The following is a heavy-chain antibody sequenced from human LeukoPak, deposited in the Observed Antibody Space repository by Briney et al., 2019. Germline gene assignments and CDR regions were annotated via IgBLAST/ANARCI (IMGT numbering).Heavy chain of an antibody. D-gene: IGHD6-13*01. J-gene: IGHJ1*01. Sequence: GGSLRLSCAASGFTVSSNYMRWVRQAPGKGLEWVSVIYTGGSTYYADPVKGRFTISRDNSKNTLDLQMNSLRVEDTAVYYCARASRGSSWSDFQHWGQGTLVTVSS. CDR1: GFTVSSNY. V-gene: IGHV3-66*01. CDR2: IYTGGST. CDR3: ARASRGSSWSDFQH.